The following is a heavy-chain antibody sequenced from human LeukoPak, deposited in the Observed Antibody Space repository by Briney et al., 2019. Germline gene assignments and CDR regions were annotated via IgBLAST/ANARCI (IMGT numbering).Heavy chain of an antibody. V-gene: IGHV3-23*01. CDR3: AKKYYDSSGYFDY. D-gene: IGHD3-22*01. CDR1: GFTFSSYA. J-gene: IGHJ4*02. CDR2: INGSGGST. Sequence: GGSLRLSCAASGFTFSSYAMSWVRQAPGKGLEWVSAINGSGGSTYYADSVKGRFTISRDNSKNTLYLQMNSLRAEDTAVYYCAKKYYDSSGYFDYWGQGTLVTVSS.